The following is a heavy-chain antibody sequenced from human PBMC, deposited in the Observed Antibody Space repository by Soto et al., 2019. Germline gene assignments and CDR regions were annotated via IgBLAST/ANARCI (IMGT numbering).Heavy chain of an antibody. CDR1: GGSISSGGYS. D-gene: IGHD2-21*02. J-gene: IGHJ5*02. Sequence: SETLSLTCAVSGGSISSGGYSWSWIRQPPGKGLEWIGYIYHSGSTYYNPSLKSRVTISVDRSKNQFSLKLSSVTAADTAVYYCARVAYCGGDCYRGFDPWGQGTLVTVS. CDR3: ARVAYCGGDCYRGFDP. V-gene: IGHV4-30-2*01. CDR2: IYHSGST.